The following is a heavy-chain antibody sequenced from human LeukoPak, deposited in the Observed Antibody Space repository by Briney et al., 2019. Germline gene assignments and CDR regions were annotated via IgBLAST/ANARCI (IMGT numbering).Heavy chain of an antibody. CDR2: IYYSGST. Sequence: SETLSLTRTVSGGSISSYYWSWIRQPPGKGLEWIGYIYYSGSTNYNPSLKSRVTISVDTSKNQFSLKLSSVTAADTAVYYCARTAGYGSGAAFDIWGQGTMVTVSS. CDR1: GGSISSYY. V-gene: IGHV4-59*08. D-gene: IGHD3-10*01. CDR3: ARTAGYGSGAAFDI. J-gene: IGHJ3*02.